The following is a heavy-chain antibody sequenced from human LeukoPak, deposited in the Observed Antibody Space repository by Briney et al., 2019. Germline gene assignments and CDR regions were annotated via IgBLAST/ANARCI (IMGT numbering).Heavy chain of an antibody. CDR2: IKGDGSEK. CDR1: GFTFSTSW. V-gene: IGHV3-7*02. CDR3: AKYSGAYAIEK. J-gene: IGHJ4*02. Sequence: GGSLRLSCAASGFTFSTSWMSWVRQAPGKGLEWVANIKGDGSEKHYVDSVMGRFSVSRDNAKNSLYLQMNILRGDDTAVYYCAKYSGAYAIEKWGQGTLVTVSS. D-gene: IGHD4-17*01.